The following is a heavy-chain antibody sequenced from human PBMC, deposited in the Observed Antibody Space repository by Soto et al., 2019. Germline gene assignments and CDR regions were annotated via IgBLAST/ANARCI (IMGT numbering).Heavy chain of an antibody. CDR1: GFTFGKYA. CDR2: ISDPGTST. D-gene: IGHD2-21*02. CDR3: AKSLVTPSDAFDL. J-gene: IGHJ3*01. V-gene: IGHV3-23*01. Sequence: PGGTLRLSCAASGFTFGKYAMNWVRQAPGKGLEWISSISDPGTSTYYANSVKGRFSMSRDNSKNTLFLQMNRLRADDTAVYFCAKSLVTPSDAFDLWGRGTLVTVSS.